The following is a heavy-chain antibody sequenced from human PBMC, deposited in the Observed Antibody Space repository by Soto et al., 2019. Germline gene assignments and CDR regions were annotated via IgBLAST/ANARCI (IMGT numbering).Heavy chain of an antibody. CDR3: ARSWSGSTSGRVVV. J-gene: IGHJ6*02. CDR2: ISWDGYSI. CDR1: GFTFDDHV. V-gene: IGHV3-9*01. D-gene: IGHD3-3*01. Sequence: GGSLRLSCVASGFTFDDHVMHWVRQLPGKGLEWVGHISWDGYSIGYGGSVRGRFTISRDNAKNTLYLQMNSLRPEDAALYYCARSWSGSTSGRVVVWGQGTTVTVSS.